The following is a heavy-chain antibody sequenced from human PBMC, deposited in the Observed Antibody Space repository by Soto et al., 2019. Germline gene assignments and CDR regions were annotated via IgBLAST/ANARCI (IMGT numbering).Heavy chain of an antibody. CDR3: ARAEIYSYGLTSPKGVSQPPYYFDY. Sequence: QVQLVQSGAEVKKPGSSVKVSCKASGGTFSSYAISWVRQAPGQGLEWMGGIIPIFGTANYAQKFQGRVTITADESTSTAYMELSSLRSEDTAVYYCARAEIYSYGLTSPKGVSQPPYYFDYWGQGTLVTVSS. J-gene: IGHJ4*02. CDR1: GGTFSSYA. V-gene: IGHV1-69*12. D-gene: IGHD5-18*01. CDR2: IIPIFGTA.